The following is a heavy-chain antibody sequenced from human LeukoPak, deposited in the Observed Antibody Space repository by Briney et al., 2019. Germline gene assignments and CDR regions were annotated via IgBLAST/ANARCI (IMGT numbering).Heavy chain of an antibody. Sequence: GASVKVSCKASGFTFITYGFGWVRQAPGQGLEWMGWISAYDGDTKYAQNLQGRVTMTTDTSTSTAYMELRSLRSDDTALYYCARAGRDYGTSRYYYYYMGVWGKGTTVTVSS. V-gene: IGHV1-18*01. CDR3: ARAGRDYGTSRYYYYYMGV. CDR2: ISAYDGDT. J-gene: IGHJ6*03. D-gene: IGHD4/OR15-4a*01. CDR1: GFTFITYG.